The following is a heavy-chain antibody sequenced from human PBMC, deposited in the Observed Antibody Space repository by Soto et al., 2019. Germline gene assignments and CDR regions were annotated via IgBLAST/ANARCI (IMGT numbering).Heavy chain of an antibody. V-gene: IGHV5-10-1*03. CDR3: ARCSITMVRGVRAANWFDP. CDR2: IDPSDSYT. J-gene: IGHJ5*02. D-gene: IGHD3-10*01. CDR1: GYSFTSYW. Sequence: EVQLVQSGAEVKKPGESLRISCKGSGYSFTSYWISWVRQMPGKGLEWMGRIDPSDSYTNYSPSFQGHVTISADKSISTAYLQWSSLKASDTAMYYCARCSITMVRGVRAANWFDPWGQGTLVTVSS.